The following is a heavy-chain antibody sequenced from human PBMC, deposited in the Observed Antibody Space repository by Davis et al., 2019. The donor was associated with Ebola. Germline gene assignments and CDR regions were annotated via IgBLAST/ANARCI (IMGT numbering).Heavy chain of an antibody. Sequence: GGSLRLSCAASGFTFSNAWMNWVRQAPGKGLEWVGRIKSKTDGGTTDYAAPVKGRFTISRDDSKNTLYLQMNSLKTEDTAVYYCTTDRFGVVVPAAIVDYYYYYGMDVWGQGTTVTVSS. CDR3: TTDRFGVVVPAAIVDYYYYYGMDV. CDR2: IKSKTDGGTT. D-gene: IGHD2-2*01. J-gene: IGHJ6*02. V-gene: IGHV3-15*07. CDR1: GFTFSNAW.